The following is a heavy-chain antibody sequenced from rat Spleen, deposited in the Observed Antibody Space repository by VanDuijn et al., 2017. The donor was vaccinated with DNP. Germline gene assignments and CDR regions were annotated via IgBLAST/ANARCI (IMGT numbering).Heavy chain of an antibody. D-gene: IGHD1-7*01. CDR2: ISTSGGST. Sequence: EVQLVESGGGLVQPGRSMKLSCAASGFTFSSFPMAWVRQAPTKGLEWVATISTSGGSTYYRDSVKGRFTISRDNAKSTLYLQMNSLRSEDTATYYCTSPTILRVPCDYWGQGVMVTVSS. J-gene: IGHJ2*01. CDR3: TSPTILRVPCDY. CDR1: GFTFSSFP. V-gene: IGHV5-46*01.